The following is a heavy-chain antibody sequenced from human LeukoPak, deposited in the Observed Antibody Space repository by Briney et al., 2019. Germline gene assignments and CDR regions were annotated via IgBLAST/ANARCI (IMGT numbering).Heavy chain of an antibody. Sequence: SETLSLTCTVSGGSISRSGYYWGWIRQPPGKGLEWIGYIYYSGSTNYNPSLKSRVTISVDTSKNQFSLKLSSVTAADTAVYYCARGSPGGITIFGVVTPMPNWFDPWGQGTLVTVSS. CDR1: GGSISRSGYY. J-gene: IGHJ5*02. CDR3: ARGSPGGITIFGVVTPMPNWFDP. CDR2: IYYSGST. D-gene: IGHD3-3*01. V-gene: IGHV4-61*08.